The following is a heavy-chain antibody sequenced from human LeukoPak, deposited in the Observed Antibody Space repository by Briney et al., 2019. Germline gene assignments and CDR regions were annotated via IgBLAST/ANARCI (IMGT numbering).Heavy chain of an antibody. CDR3: ARLGYCSSTSCYTYAY. V-gene: IGHV1-46*01. Sequence: ASVKVSCKASGYTFTSYYMHWVRQAPGQGLEWMGIINPSGGSTSYAQKFQGRVTMTRDTSTSTVYMELSSLRSEDTAVYYCARLGYCSSTSCYTYAYWGQGTLVTVSS. J-gene: IGHJ4*02. CDR2: INPSGGST. D-gene: IGHD2-2*02. CDR1: GYTFTSYY.